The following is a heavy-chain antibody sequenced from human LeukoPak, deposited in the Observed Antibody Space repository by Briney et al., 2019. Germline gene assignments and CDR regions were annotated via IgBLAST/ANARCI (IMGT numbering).Heavy chain of an antibody. J-gene: IGHJ4*02. V-gene: IGHV3-9*01. D-gene: IGHD5-12*01. CDR3: AKDKAALCSGYDWDLDF. CDR2: ISWNSGSI. CDR1: GFTFHHYA. Sequence: QPGRSLRLSCAASGFTFHHYAIHWVRQVPGKGLEWVSGISWNSGSIGYADSVKGRFTISRDNAKNSVYLQMNSLRTEDTALYYCAKDKAALCSGYDWDLDFWGQGTLVTVSS.